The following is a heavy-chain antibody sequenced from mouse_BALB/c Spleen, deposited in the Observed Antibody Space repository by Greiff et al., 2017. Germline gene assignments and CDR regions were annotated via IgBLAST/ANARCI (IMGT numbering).Heavy chain of an antibody. D-gene: IGHD2-4*01. CDR3: ARGQSDYDLYYYAMDY. Sequence: EVKLVESGGGLVKPGGSLKLSCAASGFTFSSYAMSWVRQTPEKRLEWVASISSGGSTYYPDSVKGRFTISRDNARNILYLQMSSLRSEDTAMYYCARGQSDYDLYYYAMDYWGQGTSVTVSS. J-gene: IGHJ4*01. V-gene: IGHV5-6-5*01. CDR2: ISSGGST. CDR1: GFTFSSYA.